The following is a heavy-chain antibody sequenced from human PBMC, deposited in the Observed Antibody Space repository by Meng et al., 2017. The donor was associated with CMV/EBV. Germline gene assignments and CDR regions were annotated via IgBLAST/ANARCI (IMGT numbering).Heavy chain of an antibody. CDR2: ISSSSSYI. CDR3: ARDAKYYYDSSGYPSTGRGIDP. Sequence: GESLKISCAASGFTFDDYAMHWVRQAPGKGLEWVSSISSSSSYIYYADSVKGRFTISRDNAKNSLYLQMNSLRAEDTAVYYCARDAKYYYDSSGYPSTGRGIDPWGQGTLVTVSS. D-gene: IGHD3-22*01. J-gene: IGHJ5*02. V-gene: IGHV3-21*01. CDR1: GFTFDDYA.